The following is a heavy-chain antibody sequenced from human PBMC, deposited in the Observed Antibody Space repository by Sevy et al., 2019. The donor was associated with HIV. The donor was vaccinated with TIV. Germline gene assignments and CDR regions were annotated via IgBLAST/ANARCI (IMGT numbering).Heavy chain of an antibody. CDR2: ISSSSSTI. J-gene: IGHJ4*02. V-gene: IGHV3-48*02. CDR1: GFTFSSYS. CDR3: ARDAMGTAMEIGDYFDY. Sequence: GGSLRLSCAASGFTFSSYSMNWVRQAPGKGLEWVSYISSSSSTIYYADSVKGRLTISRDNAKNSLYLQMNSLRDEDTAVYYCARDAMGTAMEIGDYFDYWGQGTLVTVSS. D-gene: IGHD5-18*01.